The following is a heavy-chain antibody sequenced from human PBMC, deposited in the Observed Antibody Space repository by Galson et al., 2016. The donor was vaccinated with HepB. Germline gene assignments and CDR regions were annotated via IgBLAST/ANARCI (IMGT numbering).Heavy chain of an antibody. V-gene: IGHV3-23*01. Sequence: SLRLSCAGSGFTFNDYGMTWVRQAPGKGLEVVSSISRSGDSRDYAHSVKGRFTISRDNSKNTLSLQMNSLRVEDTAVYYCVQGSTAPAVWGKGRTVTVSS. J-gene: IGHJ6*03. D-gene: IGHD1-26*01. CDR1: GFTFNDYG. CDR3: VQGSTAPAV. CDR2: ISRSGDSR.